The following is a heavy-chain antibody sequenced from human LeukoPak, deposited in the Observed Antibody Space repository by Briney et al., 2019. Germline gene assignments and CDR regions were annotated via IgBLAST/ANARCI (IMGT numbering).Heavy chain of an antibody. J-gene: IGHJ4*02. CDR3: ARDEGIAARPVDY. D-gene: IGHD6-6*01. CDR1: GFTFSSYS. Sequence: GGSLRLSCAASGFTFSSYSMNWVRQAPGKGLEWVSSISSSSSYIYYADSVKGRFTISRDNAKNALYLHMSSLRADDTAVYYCARDEGIAARPVDYWGQGTLVSVSS. CDR2: ISSSSSYI. V-gene: IGHV3-21*01.